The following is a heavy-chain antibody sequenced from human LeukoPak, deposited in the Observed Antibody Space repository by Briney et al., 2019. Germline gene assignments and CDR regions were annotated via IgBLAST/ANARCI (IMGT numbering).Heavy chain of an antibody. CDR3: ARGYYGSGSPSWFDP. D-gene: IGHD3-10*01. V-gene: IGHV4-34*01. CDR1: GGSFSGYY. CDR2: INHSGST. J-gene: IGHJ5*02. Sequence: NPSETLSLTCAVYGGSFSGYYWSWIRQPPGKGLEWIGEINHSGSTNYNPSLKSRVTISVDTSKNQFSLKLSSVTAADTAVYYCARGYYGSGSPSWFDPWGQGTLVTVSS.